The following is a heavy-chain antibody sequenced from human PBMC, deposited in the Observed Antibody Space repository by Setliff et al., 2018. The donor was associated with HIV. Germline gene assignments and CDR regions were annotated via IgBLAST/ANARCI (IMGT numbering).Heavy chain of an antibody. V-gene: IGHV4-38-2*02. CDR3: ARRGAYGYDYFDY. J-gene: IGHJ4*02. Sequence: SETLSLTCTVSGYSISSGYYWGWIRQPPGKGLEWIGSIFHSAATNYNPSLKSRVTISIDTSKNQFSLKLTSVTAADTAAYYCARRGAYGYDYFDYWGPGILVTVSS. CDR1: GYSISSGYY. CDR2: IFHSAAT. D-gene: IGHD5-12*01.